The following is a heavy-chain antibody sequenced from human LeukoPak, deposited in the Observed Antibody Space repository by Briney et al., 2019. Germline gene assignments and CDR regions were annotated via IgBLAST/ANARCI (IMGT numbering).Heavy chain of an antibody. CDR2: ISSSGSTI. D-gene: IGHD6-19*01. Sequence: GGSLRLSCAASGFTFSSYEMNWVRQAPGKGLEWVSYISSSGSTIYYADSVKGRFTFSRDNAENSLYLQMNSLRAEDTAVYYCAREDNDSSGWYYFDYWGQGTLVTVSS. CDR3: AREDNDSSGWYYFDY. J-gene: IGHJ4*02. V-gene: IGHV3-48*03. CDR1: GFTFSSYE.